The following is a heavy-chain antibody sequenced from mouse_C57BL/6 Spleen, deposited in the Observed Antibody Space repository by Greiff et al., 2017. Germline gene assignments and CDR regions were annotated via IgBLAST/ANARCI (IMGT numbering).Heavy chain of an antibody. Sequence: QVQLQQPGAELVKPGASVKLSCKASGYTFTSYWMHWVKQRPGQGLEWIGMIHPNSGSTNYNEKFKGKATLTVDKSSSTAYMQLSSLTSEDSAVYYCAITTVVADYYAMDYWGQGTSVTVSS. CDR1: GYTFTSYW. CDR2: IHPNSGST. J-gene: IGHJ4*01. D-gene: IGHD1-1*01. V-gene: IGHV1-64*01. CDR3: AITTVVADYYAMDY.